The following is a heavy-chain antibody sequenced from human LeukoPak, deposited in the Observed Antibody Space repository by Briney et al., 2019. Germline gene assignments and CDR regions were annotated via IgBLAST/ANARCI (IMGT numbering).Heavy chain of an antibody. Sequence: ASVKVSCKASGYTFTSYDINWVRQATGQGLEWMGWMNPNSGNTGFAQKFQGRLTITRNTSISTAYMELSSLRSEDTAVYYCARRALAYYYYYMDVWGKGTTVTISS. CDR1: GYTFTSYD. J-gene: IGHJ6*03. V-gene: IGHV1-8*03. CDR2: MNPNSGNT. CDR3: ARRALAYYYYYMDV. D-gene: IGHD1-1*01.